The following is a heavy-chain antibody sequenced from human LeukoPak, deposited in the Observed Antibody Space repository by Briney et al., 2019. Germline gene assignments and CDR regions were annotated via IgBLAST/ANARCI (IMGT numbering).Heavy chain of an antibody. D-gene: IGHD6-19*01. V-gene: IGHV3-48*03. CDR2: ISSSGSTI. J-gene: IGHJ4*02. CDR3: ARGRYSSGWGFDY. Sequence: GGALRLSCAASGLTFSSYEMNWVRQAPGKGVEGVSYISSSGSTIYYADSVKGRFTISRDNAKNSLYLQMNGLRAEDTAVYYCARGRYSSGWGFDYWGQGTLVTVSS. CDR1: GLTFSSYE.